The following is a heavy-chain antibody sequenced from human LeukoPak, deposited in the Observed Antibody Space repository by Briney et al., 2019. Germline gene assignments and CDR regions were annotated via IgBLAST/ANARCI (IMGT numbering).Heavy chain of an antibody. Sequence: TSETLSLTCTVSGGSISSYYWSWIRQPAGKGLEWIGRIYTSGSTNYNPSLKSRVTMSVDTSKNQFSVKLSSVTAAGTAVYYCARDGYYYDSTGYSGDYWGQGPLVTVSS. D-gene: IGHD3-22*01. CDR2: IYTSGST. CDR1: GGSISSYY. J-gene: IGHJ4*02. V-gene: IGHV4-4*07. CDR3: ARDGYYYDSTGYSGDY.